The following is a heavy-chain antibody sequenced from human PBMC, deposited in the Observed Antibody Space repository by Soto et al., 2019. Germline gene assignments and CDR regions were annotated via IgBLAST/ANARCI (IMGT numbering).Heavy chain of an antibody. CDR1: GCTFSSYA. V-gene: IGHV1-69*13. J-gene: IGHJ3*02. CDR3: ARDFYSGSYSGDDAFDI. Sequence: SVKVSCKASGCTFSSYAISWVRQAPGQGLEWMGGIIPVFGTANYAQKFQGRVTITADESTSTAYMELSSLRSEDTAVYYCARDFYSGSYSGDDAFDIWGQGTMVTVS. CDR2: IIPVFGTA. D-gene: IGHD1-26*01.